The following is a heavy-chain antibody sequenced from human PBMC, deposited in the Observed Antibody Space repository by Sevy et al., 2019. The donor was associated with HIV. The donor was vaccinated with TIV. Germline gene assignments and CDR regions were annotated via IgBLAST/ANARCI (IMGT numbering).Heavy chain of an antibody. Sequence: GGSLRLSCAASGFTFSSFFMSWVRQAPGKGLEWVANIKQDGSEKYEVDSVKGRFTISRDNARNSVYLQMNSLRAEDTGVYYCARDLTAPYYYYGMDVWGQGTMVTVSS. J-gene: IGHJ6*02. CDR3: ARDLTAPYYYYGMDV. CDR2: IKQDGSEK. CDR1: GFTFSSFF. D-gene: IGHD1-20*01. V-gene: IGHV3-7*01.